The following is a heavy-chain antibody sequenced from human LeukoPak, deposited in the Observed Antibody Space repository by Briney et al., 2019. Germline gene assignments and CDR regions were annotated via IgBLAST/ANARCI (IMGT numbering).Heavy chain of an antibody. CDR1: GFRISNYE. J-gene: IGHJ6*03. V-gene: IGHV3-48*03. CDR3: ARVELAPYYYYMDV. CDR2: ISSSGSTI. Sequence: PGGSLRLSCAASGFRISNYEMNWVRQAPGKGLEWVSYISSSGSTIYYADYVKGRFTISRDNAKNSLYLQMNSLRAEDTAVHYCARVELAPYYYYMDVWGKGTTVTVSS. D-gene: IGHD1-7*01.